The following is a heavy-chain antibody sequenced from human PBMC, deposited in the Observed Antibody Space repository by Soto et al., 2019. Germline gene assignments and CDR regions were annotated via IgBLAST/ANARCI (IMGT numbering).Heavy chain of an antibody. CDR3: AKDFELYYDFWSGPSPTDY. CDR2: ISYDGSNK. V-gene: IGHV3-30*18. CDR1: VFTFSSYG. Sequence: GGSLRLCCAASVFTFSSYGMHWVRQAPGKGLEWVAVISYDGSNKYYADSVKGRFTISRDNSKNTLYLQMNSLRAEDTAVYYCAKDFELYYDFWSGPSPTDYWGQGTLVTVPQ. D-gene: IGHD3-3*01. J-gene: IGHJ4*02.